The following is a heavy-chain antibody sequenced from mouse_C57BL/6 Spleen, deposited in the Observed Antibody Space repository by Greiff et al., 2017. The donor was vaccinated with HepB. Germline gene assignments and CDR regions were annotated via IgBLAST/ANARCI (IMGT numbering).Heavy chain of an antibody. V-gene: IGHV1-22*01. Sequence: EVKLQQSGPELVKPGASVKMSCKASGYTFTDYNMHWVKQSHGKSLEWIGYINPNNGGTSYNQKFKGKATLTVNKSSSTAYMELRSLTSEDSAVYYCARDDYDDGYWYFDVWGTGTTVTVSS. CDR2: INPNNGGT. J-gene: IGHJ1*03. CDR1: GYTFTDYN. CDR3: ARDDYDDGYWYFDV. D-gene: IGHD2-4*01.